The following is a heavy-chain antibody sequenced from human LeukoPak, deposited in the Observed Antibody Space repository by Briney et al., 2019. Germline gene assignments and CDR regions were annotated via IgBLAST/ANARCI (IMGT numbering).Heavy chain of an antibody. D-gene: IGHD3-22*01. CDR2: ISAYNGNT. CDR3: ARDPGPDSLITFDI. CDR1: GYTFTSYG. Sequence: GASVKVSCKASGYTFTSYGISWVRQAPGQGLEWMGWISAYNGNTNYAQKLQGRVTMTTDSSTSTAYMELRSLRSDDTAVYYCARDPGPDSLITFDIWGQGTMVTVSS. V-gene: IGHV1-18*01. J-gene: IGHJ3*02.